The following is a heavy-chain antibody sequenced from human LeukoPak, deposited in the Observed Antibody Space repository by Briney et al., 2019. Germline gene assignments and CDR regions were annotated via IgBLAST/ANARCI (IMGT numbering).Heavy chain of an antibody. D-gene: IGHD1-26*01. CDR2: IRSKANSYAT. V-gene: IGHV3-73*01. CDR3: TRQSYAFDY. J-gene: IGHJ4*02. Sequence: QPGGSLKLSCAASGFTFSGSAMHWVRQASGKRLEWVGRIRSKANSYATAYAASVKGRFTISRDDSKNTAYLQMNSLKTEDTAVYYCTRQSYAFDYWGQGTLVTVSS. CDR1: GFTFSGSA.